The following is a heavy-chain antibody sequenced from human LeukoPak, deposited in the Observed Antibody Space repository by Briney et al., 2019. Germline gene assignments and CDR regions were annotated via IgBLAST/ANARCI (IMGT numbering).Heavy chain of an antibody. CDR1: GGSISSYY. CDR3: AITIVSSGWFVSYYGMDV. Sequence: SETLSLTCTFSGGSISSYYWSEIRQPAGKGLEWIGRIYTSGSTNYNPSLKSRVNMSVDTSKNQFSLKLSSVTAADTAVYYCAITIVSSGWFVSYYGMDVWGQGTTVTVSS. J-gene: IGHJ6*02. D-gene: IGHD6-19*01. CDR2: IYTSGST. V-gene: IGHV4-4*07.